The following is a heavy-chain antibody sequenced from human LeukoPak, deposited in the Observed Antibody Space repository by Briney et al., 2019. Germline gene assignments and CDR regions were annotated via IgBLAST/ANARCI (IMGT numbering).Heavy chain of an antibody. CDR3: ARRDGGHYDILTGYYLYYYYMDV. CDR1: GFTFSSYW. CDR2: IKEDGSEK. V-gene: IGHV3-7*01. D-gene: IGHD3-9*01. J-gene: IGHJ6*03. Sequence: GGSLRLSCAASGFTFSSYWMSWVRQAPGKGLEWVANIKEDGSEKYYVDSVKGRFTISRGNAKNSLYLQMNSLRAEDTAVYYCARRDGGHYDILTGYYLYYYYMDVWGKGTTVTVSS.